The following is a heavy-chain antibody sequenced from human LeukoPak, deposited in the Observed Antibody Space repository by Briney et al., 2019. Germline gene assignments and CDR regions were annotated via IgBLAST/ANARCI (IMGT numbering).Heavy chain of an antibody. V-gene: IGHV1-18*01. CDR1: GYTFTSYG. J-gene: IGHJ4*02. Sequence: ASVNVSCKASGYTFTSYGISWVRQPPGQGLEWMGWISAYNGNTNYAKKLQGRVTMTTDTDTSTAYMELRSLRPDDTAVYYCARSGSYHDEPFDYWGQGTLVTVSS. CDR2: ISAYNGNT. D-gene: IGHD1-26*01. CDR3: ARSGSYHDEPFDY.